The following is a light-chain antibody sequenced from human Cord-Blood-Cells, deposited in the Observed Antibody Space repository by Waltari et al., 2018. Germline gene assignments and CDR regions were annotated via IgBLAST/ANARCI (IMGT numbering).Light chain of an antibody. J-gene: IGKJ3*01. Sequence: DIQMTQSPSSVSASVGDRVTLTCRASQGISSWLAWYQQKPGKAPNLLSYAASSLQSGIPSRFSCSGPVSDSTLTISSLQPEDFAPYYCQQANSFPPCTFGPGTKVDIK. CDR3: QQANSFPPCT. V-gene: IGKV1-12*01. CDR1: QGISSW. CDR2: AAS.